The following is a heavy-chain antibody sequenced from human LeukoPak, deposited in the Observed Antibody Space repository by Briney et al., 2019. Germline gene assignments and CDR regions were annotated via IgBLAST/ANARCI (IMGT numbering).Heavy chain of an antibody. Sequence: GGSLRLSCAASGFTFSSYWMHWVRQAPGKGLVWVSRISDGGSTTTYADSVKGRFTISRDNAKNALYLQMNSLRVEDTAVYYCAIDPNWGTHSWGQGVLVTVSS. CDR3: AIDPNWGTHS. V-gene: IGHV3-74*01. J-gene: IGHJ4*02. D-gene: IGHD7-27*01. CDR1: GFTFSSYW. CDR2: ISDGGSTT.